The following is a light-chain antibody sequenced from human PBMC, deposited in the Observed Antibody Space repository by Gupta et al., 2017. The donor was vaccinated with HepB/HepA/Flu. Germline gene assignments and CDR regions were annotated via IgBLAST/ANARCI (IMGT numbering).Light chain of an antibody. CDR2: LGS. CDR3: MQTLRTPLT. CDR1: QCRLHSNTYND. V-gene: IGKV2-28*01. J-gene: IGKJ4*01. Sequence: IVMTQTLLFCHVTAERPSSISCRSSQCRLHSNTYNDLNWYLQKPGQSPQLLIYLGSYRASGVPDRFSGSGSGTDFTLKISRVEADDVGVYYCMQTLRTPLTFGGGTKVEIK.